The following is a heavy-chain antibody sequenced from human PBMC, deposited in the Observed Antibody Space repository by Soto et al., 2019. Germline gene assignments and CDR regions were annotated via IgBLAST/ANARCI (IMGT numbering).Heavy chain of an antibody. CDR1: GFTFSTYG. CDR3: VRAAGYSGNDYVYYYGMDV. V-gene: IGHV3-33*01. CDR2: VWYDGRNK. Sequence: QVQLVESGGGVVQPGRSLRLSCAASGFTFSTYGMHWVRQAPGKGLEWVALVWYDGRNKDYADSVKGRFTISRDNSKNTLYIQMNSLRDEDTAVYYCVRAAGYSGNDYVYYYGMDVWGQGPTVTVSS. D-gene: IGHD5-12*01. J-gene: IGHJ6*02.